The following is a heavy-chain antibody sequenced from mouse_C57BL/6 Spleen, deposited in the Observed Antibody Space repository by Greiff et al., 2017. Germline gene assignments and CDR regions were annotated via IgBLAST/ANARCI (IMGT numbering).Heavy chain of an antibody. D-gene: IGHD3-2*02. CDR3: ARGGAQAFDY. Sequence: QVQLQQPGAELVRPGTSVKLSCKASGYTFTSYWMHWVKQRPGPGLEWLGVIDPSDSYTTYNQKFKGKATLTVDTSSSTAYMQLSSLTSEDSAVYYCARGGAQAFDYWGQGTTLTVSS. J-gene: IGHJ2*01. CDR1: GYTFTSYW. CDR2: IDPSDSYT. V-gene: IGHV1-59*01.